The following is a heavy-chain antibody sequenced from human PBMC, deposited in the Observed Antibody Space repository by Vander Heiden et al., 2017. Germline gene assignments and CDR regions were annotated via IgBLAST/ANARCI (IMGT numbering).Heavy chain of an antibody. CDR2: IYYSGST. V-gene: IGHV4-59*01. J-gene: IGHJ3*02. Sequence: QVQLQESGPGLVKPSETLSLTCTVSGGSIRSYYWSWIRQPPGKGLEWIGYIYYSGSTNYNPSLKSRVTIAVDTSKNQFSLKLSSVAAADTAVYYCARRRSFDIWGQGTMVTVSS. CDR3: ARRRSFDI. CDR1: GGSIRSYY.